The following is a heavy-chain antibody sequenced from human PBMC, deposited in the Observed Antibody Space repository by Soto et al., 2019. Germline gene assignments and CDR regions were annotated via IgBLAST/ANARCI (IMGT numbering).Heavy chain of an antibody. D-gene: IGHD6-19*01. CDR3: ARGSGWYFGWFDP. V-gene: IGHV1-3*01. Sequence: VASVKVSCKASGYTFTSYAMHWVRQAPGQRLEWMGWINAGNGNTKYSQKFQGRVTITRDTSASTAYMELSSLRSEDTAVYYCARGSGWYFGWFDPWGQGTLVTVSS. J-gene: IGHJ5*02. CDR2: INAGNGNT. CDR1: GYTFTSYA.